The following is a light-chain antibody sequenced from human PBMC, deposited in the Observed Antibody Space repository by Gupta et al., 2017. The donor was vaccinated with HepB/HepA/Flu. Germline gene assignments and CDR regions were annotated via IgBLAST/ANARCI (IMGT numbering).Light chain of an antibody. Sequence: QSVLTQPPSVSGAPGQRVTISCTGSSSNIVAGYDVHWYQQLPGTAPKLLIDVNINRPSGVNDRCLCYTAGTYASPVTQVLQAEEEADDYCQYSDSSLSSCVFGGGTKFTVL. CDR3: QYSDSSLSSCV. V-gene: IGLV1-40*01. CDR2: VNI. J-gene: IGLJ2*01. CDR1: SSNIVAGYD.